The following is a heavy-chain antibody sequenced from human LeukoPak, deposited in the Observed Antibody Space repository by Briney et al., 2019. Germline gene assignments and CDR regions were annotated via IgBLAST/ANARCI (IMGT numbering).Heavy chain of an antibody. J-gene: IGHJ2*01. Sequence: SETLSLTCAVYGGSFSGYYWSWIRQPPGKGLEWIGEINHSGSTNYNPSLKSRVTISVDTSKNQFSLKLSSVTAADTAVYYCARPFRYCSSTSCYTYWYFDLWGRGTLVTVSS. CDR3: ARPFRYCSSTSCYTYWYFDL. CDR1: GGSFSGYY. CDR2: INHSGST. V-gene: IGHV4-34*01. D-gene: IGHD2-2*02.